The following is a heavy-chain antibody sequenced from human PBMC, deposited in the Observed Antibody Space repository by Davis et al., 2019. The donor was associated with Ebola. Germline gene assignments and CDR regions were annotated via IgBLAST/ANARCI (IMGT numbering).Heavy chain of an antibody. Sequence: AASVKVSCKASGYTFTSYYMHWVRQAPGQGLEWMGWISAYNGNRNYAQKLQGRVTMTTDTSTSTAYMELRSLRSDDTAVYYCARAVAMVLPYNWFDPWGQGTLVTVSS. CDR3: ARAVAMVLPYNWFDP. CDR2: ISAYNGNR. CDR1: GYTFTSYY. J-gene: IGHJ5*02. D-gene: IGHD3-10*01. V-gene: IGHV1-18*04.